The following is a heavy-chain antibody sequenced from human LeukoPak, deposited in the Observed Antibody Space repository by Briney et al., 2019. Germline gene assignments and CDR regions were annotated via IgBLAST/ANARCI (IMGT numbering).Heavy chain of an antibody. CDR2: IYANGIT. CDR1: GGSIFSYY. CDR3: ARRAYYDSSGYKPTAGYFDL. J-gene: IGHJ2*01. D-gene: IGHD3-22*01. V-gene: IGHV4-4*08. Sequence: SETLSLTCTVSGGSIFSYYGNWIRQSPGKGLEWVGYIYANGITTYNPSLRSRGSISIDTSRNQFSPRLTSVTAADTATYYCARRAYYDSSGYKPTAGYFDLWGRGTLATVSS.